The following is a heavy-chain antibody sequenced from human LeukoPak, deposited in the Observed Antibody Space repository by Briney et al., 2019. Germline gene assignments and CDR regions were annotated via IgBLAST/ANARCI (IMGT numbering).Heavy chain of an antibody. V-gene: IGHV1-18*01. J-gene: IGHJ4*02. Sequence: GASVTVSCTASGYTFTIYGISWVRQAPGQGLEWMGWISAYNGNTNYAQKLQGRVTMTTDTSTSTAYMELSSLRSDDTAVYYCARDLATVATPYFDYWGQGTLVTVSS. D-gene: IGHD4-23*01. CDR2: ISAYNGNT. CDR1: GYTFTIYG. CDR3: ARDLATVATPYFDY.